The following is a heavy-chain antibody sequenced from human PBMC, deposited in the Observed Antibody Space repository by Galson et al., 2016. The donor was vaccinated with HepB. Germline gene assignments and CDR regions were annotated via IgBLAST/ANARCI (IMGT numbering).Heavy chain of an antibody. Sequence: SLRLSCAASGFTFSIYEMDWVRQAPGKGLEWVSYINGGGTTVYYADSVKGRSTISRDNTKNSLFLQMNSLRAEDTAVYYCARAGRLTSGLDYWGQGALVTVSS. CDR3: ARAGRLTSGLDY. V-gene: IGHV3-48*03. D-gene: IGHD6-19*01. J-gene: IGHJ4*02. CDR1: GFTFSIYE. CDR2: INGGGTTV.